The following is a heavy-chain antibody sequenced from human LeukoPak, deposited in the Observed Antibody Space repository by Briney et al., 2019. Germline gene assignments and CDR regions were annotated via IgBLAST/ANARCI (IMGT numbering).Heavy chain of an antibody. J-gene: IGHJ5*02. Sequence: GGSLRLSCAASGFTFSSYAMSWVRQARGKGLEWVSAISGSGGSTYYADSVKGRFTISRDNSKNTLYLQMNSLRAEDTAVYYCAKSIEAWLRTGSSWFDRWGQGTLVTVSS. CDR1: GFTFSSYA. CDR3: AKSIEAWLRTGSSWFDR. D-gene: IGHD5-12*01. V-gene: IGHV3-23*01. CDR2: ISGSGGST.